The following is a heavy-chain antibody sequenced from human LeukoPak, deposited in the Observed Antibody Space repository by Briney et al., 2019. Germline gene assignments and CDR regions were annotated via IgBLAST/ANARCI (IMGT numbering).Heavy chain of an antibody. CDR1: GGSFSGYY. J-gene: IGHJ6*03. V-gene: IGHV4-34*01. Sequence: SETLSLTCAVYGGSFSGYYWSWLRQPPGKGLEWIGEINHSGSTNYNPSLKSRVTISVDTSKNQFSLKLSSVAAADTAVYYCAREAMWQQPVYPYYYMDVWGKGTTVTVSS. CDR3: AREAMWQQPVYPYYYMDV. CDR2: INHSGST. D-gene: IGHD6-13*01.